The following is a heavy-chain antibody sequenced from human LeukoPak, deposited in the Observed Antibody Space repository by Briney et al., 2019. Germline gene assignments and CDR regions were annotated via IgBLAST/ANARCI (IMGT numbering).Heavy chain of an antibody. CDR2: ISYSGST. D-gene: IGHD6-13*01. CDR3: ASYPAGGTVYNNMDV. Sequence: SSETLSLTCTVSGGSISSGDYYWSWIRQPPGKGLEWLGYISYSGSTNYNPSLKSRVTMSVDTSKNEFSLKLSSVTAADTAVYFCASYPAGGTVYNNMDVWGQGATVTVSS. V-gene: IGHV4-61*08. CDR1: GGSISSGDYY. J-gene: IGHJ6*02.